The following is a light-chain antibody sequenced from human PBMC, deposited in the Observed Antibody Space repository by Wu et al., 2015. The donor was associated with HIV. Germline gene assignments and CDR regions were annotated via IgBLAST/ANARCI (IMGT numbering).Light chain of an antibody. J-gene: IGKJ1*01. CDR2: DAS. CDR1: QTIARF. CDR3: QQYYSWPLA. Sequence: IVLTQSPATLSVSPGERATLSCRASQTIARFLAWYQQSPGQAPRPLIYDASTRATGVPARFSGSGSATEFTLTINNMQSEDFAVYYCQQYYSWPLAFGQGTKVEIK. V-gene: IGKV3-15*01.